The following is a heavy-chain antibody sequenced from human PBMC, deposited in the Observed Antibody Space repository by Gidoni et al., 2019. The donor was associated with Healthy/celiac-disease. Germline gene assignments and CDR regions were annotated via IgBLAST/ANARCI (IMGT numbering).Heavy chain of an antibody. J-gene: IGHJ6*02. CDR1: GFTFSDHY. CDR3: ATARKGVLHYYYGMDV. Sequence: EVQLVESGGGLVQPGGSLRLSCAASGFTFSDHYMDWVRQAPGKGLEWVGRTRNKANSYTTEYAASVKGRFTISRDDSKNSLYLQMNSLKTEDTAVYYCATARKGVLHYYYGMDVWGQGTTVTVSS. D-gene: IGHD1-26*01. V-gene: IGHV3-72*01. CDR2: TRNKANSYTT.